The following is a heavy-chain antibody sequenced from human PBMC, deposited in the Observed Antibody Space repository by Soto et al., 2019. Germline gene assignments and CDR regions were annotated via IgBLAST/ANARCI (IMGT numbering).Heavy chain of an antibody. Sequence: SETLSLTCTVSGGSISSGGYYWSWIRQHPGKGLEWIGYIYYSGSTYYNPSLKSRVTISVDTSKNQFSLKLSSVTAADTAVYYCARLAYGSFDYWGQGTLVTVSS. CDR3: ARLAYGSFDY. V-gene: IGHV4-31*03. D-gene: IGHD3-10*01. J-gene: IGHJ4*02. CDR1: GGSISSGGYY. CDR2: IYYSGST.